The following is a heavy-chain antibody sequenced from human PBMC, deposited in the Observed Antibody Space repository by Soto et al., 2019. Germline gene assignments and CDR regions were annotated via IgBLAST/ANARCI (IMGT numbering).Heavy chain of an antibody. CDR2: IYTSGST. J-gene: IGHJ5*02. V-gene: IGHV4-4*07. CDR3: ARERQVGPSSGRFDP. Sequence: PSETLSLTCTVSGGSISSYYWSWIRQPAGKGLEWIGRIYTSGSTNYNPSLKSRVTMSVDTSKNQFSLEVRSVTAADTGVYYCARERQVGPSSGRFDPWGQGTLVTVSS. CDR1: GGSISSYY.